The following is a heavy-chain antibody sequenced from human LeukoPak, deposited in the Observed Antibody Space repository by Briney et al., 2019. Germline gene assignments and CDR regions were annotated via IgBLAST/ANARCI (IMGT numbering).Heavy chain of an antibody. Sequence: GGSLRLSCAASGXTFSGYAMHWVRQAPGKGLEWVAVISYDGSQKYYADSVTGRFTISRDNSKNTLFLQMTSLRPEDTAVYYCASLLIPDIDYWGQGTLVTVSS. V-gene: IGHV3-30-3*01. D-gene: IGHD2-21*01. CDR1: GXTFSGYA. J-gene: IGHJ4*02. CDR3: ASLLIPDIDY. CDR2: ISYDGSQK.